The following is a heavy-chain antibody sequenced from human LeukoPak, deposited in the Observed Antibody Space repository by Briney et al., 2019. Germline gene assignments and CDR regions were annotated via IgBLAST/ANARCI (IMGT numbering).Heavy chain of an antibody. V-gene: IGHV1-24*01. CDR1: GYTLTELS. Sequence: ASVKVSCKVSGYTLTELSMHLVRQAPGKGLEWMGVFDPEDGETNYAQKFQGRVTMTEDTSTDTAYMELSSLRSEDTVVYYCETVEQLVGSWFDPWGQGTLVTVSS. D-gene: IGHD6-6*01. CDR2: FDPEDGET. CDR3: ETVEQLVGSWFDP. J-gene: IGHJ5*02.